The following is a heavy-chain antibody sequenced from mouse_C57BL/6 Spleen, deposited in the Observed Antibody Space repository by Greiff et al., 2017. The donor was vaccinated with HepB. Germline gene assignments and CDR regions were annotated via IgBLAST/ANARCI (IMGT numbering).Heavy chain of an antibody. V-gene: IGHV1-82*01. CDR3: ARGESDY. CDR1: GYAFSSSW. Sequence: VKLQQSGPELVKPGASVKISCKASGYAFSSSWMNWVKQRPGKGLEWIGRIYPGDGDTNYNGKFKGKATLTADKSSSTAYMQLSSLTSEDSAVYFCARGESDYWGQGTTLTVSS. J-gene: IGHJ2*01. CDR2: IYPGDGDT.